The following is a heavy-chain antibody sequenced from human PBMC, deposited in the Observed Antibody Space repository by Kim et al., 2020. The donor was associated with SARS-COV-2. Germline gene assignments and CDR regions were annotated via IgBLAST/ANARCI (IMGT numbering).Heavy chain of an antibody. V-gene: IGHV7-4-1*02. J-gene: IGHJ5*02. CDR3: ARDPGYCSSTSCSYRNNWFDP. CDR2: INTNTGNP. D-gene: IGHD2-2*01. CDR1: GYTFTSYA. Sequence: ASVKVSCKASGYTFTSYAMNWVRQAPGQGLEWMGWINTNTGNPTYAQGFTGRFVFSLDTSASTAYLQISSLKAEDTAVYYCARDPGYCSSTSCSYRNNWFDPWGQGTLVTVSS.